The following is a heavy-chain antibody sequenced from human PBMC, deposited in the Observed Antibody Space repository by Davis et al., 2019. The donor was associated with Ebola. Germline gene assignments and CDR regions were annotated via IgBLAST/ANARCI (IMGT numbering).Heavy chain of an antibody. CDR1: GYTFTGYY. CDR2: INPNSGGT. CDR3: ARDRPDAIRSVNWFDP. Sequence: ASVKVTCQASGYTFTGYYMHWVRQAPGQGLEWMGWINPNSGGTNYAQKFQGRVTMTRDTSISTAYMELSRLRSDDTAVYYCARDRPDAIRSVNWFDPWGQGTLVTISS. D-gene: IGHD2-2*02. V-gene: IGHV1-2*02. J-gene: IGHJ5*02.